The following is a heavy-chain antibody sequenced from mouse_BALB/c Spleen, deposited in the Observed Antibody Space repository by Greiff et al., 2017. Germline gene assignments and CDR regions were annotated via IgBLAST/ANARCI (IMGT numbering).Heavy chain of an antibody. Sequence: VQLQQSGAELVKPGASVKLSCTASGFNIKDTYMHWVKQRPEQGLEWIGRIDPANGNTKYDPKFQGKATITADTASNTAYLQLSSLTSEDTAVYYCASLQRYYFDYWGQGTTLTVSS. J-gene: IGHJ2*01. CDR3: ASLQRYYFDY. V-gene: IGHV14-3*02. CDR2: IDPANGNT. CDR1: GFNIKDTY.